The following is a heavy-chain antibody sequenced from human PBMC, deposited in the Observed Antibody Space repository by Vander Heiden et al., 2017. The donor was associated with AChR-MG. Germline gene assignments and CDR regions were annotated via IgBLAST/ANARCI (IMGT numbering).Heavy chain of an antibody. Sequence: QVQLVESGGGVVQPGGSLRLSFAVSGFSFRTYGMHWVRQAPGKGLEWVAVVSSDGGTKFYADSVRDRFAISRDNPKSTLFLQMNSLRAEDTAVYYCAKMGGDPGDGVDYWGQGTLVSVSS. V-gene: IGHV3-30*18. D-gene: IGHD2-21*02. J-gene: IGHJ4*02. CDR1: GFSFRTYG. CDR3: AKMGGDPGDGVDY. CDR2: VSSDGGTK.